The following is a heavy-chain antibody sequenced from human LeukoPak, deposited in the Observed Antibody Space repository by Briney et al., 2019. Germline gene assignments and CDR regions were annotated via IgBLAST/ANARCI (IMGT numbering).Heavy chain of an antibody. CDR1: GYTVTGYY. J-gene: IGHJ5*02. D-gene: IGHD3-10*01. CDR3: AREKRLAGSRGGFDP. Sequence: GASVKVSCKASGYTVTGYYMHWVRQAPGQGLEWMGWINPNSGGTNFAQKFQGRVTMTRDTSISTAYMELSRLRSDDTAVYYCAREKRLAGSRGGFDPWGQGTLVTVSS. V-gene: IGHV1-2*02. CDR2: INPNSGGT.